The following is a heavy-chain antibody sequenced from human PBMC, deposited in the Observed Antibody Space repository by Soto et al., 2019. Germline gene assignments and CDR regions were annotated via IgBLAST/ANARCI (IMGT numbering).Heavy chain of an antibody. D-gene: IGHD6-6*01. Sequence: QITLKESGPTLVKPTQTLTLTCIFSGFSLSTNGVGVGWIRQPPGKSLEWLALIYWDDDKRYNPSLKSRLTLTKDTSHNQVVITMANMDPVDTATYYCAHRRARTAGRDDAYDVWGQGTLVVVSS. CDR2: IYWDDDK. CDR3: AHRRARTAGRDDAYDV. V-gene: IGHV2-5*02. CDR1: GFSLSTNGVG. J-gene: IGHJ3*01.